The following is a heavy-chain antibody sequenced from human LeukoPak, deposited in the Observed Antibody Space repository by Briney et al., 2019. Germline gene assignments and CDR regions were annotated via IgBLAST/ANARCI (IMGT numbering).Heavy chain of an antibody. D-gene: IGHD3-16*01. Sequence: GGSLRLSCAASGFTFRTYSMNWVRQVPGKGLEWVSSISSTSSYIYYADSVKGRFTISRDNAKNSLYLQMNSLRAEDTAVYYCARDGGGSFGYWGQGTLVTVSS. J-gene: IGHJ4*02. CDR3: ARDGGGSFGY. CDR2: ISSTSSYI. V-gene: IGHV3-21*01. CDR1: GFTFRTYS.